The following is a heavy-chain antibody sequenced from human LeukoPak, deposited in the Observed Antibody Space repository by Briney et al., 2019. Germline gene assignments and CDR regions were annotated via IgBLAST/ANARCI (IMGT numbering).Heavy chain of an antibody. V-gene: IGHV4-59*01. CDR1: GGSISTYY. CDR2: IYYTGST. D-gene: IGHD2-15*01. CDR3: ARRVVVVTANDKSDAFDM. Sequence: SETLSLTCTVSGGSISTYYWNWIRQPPGEGLEWIGYIYYTGSTKSNPSLKSRVTISLDTSKNQFSLNLSSVTAADTAVYYYARRVVVVTANDKSDAFDMWGQGTVVTVSS. J-gene: IGHJ3*02.